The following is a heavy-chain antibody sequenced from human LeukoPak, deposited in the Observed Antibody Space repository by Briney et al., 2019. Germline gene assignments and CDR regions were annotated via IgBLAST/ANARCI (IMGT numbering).Heavy chain of an antibody. CDR3: ARHPGRSNWFDP. CDR2: IHSSGNT. V-gene: IGHV4-39*01. Sequence: PSETLSLTCTVSGGSISSNTYYWDWIRQAPGKGLEWIGNIHSSGNTYYNPSLESRVTMSVDTSKNQFSLKLSSVTAADTAAYYCARHPGRSNWFDPWGQGILVTFSS. CDR1: GGSISSNTYY. J-gene: IGHJ5*02.